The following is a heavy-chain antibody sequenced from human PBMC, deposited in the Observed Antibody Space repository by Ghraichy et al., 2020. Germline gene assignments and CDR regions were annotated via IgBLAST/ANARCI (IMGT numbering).Heavy chain of an antibody. V-gene: IGHV4-39*01. CDR1: GGSISSSSYY. CDR2: IYYSGST. J-gene: IGHJ4*02. Sequence: SETLSLTCTVSGGSISSSSYYWGWIRQPPGKGLEWIGSIYYSGSTYYNPSLKSRVTISVDTSKNQFSLKLSSVTAADTAVYYCASTPSKWVLQLVWGQGTLVTVSS. D-gene: IGHD6-6*01. CDR3: ASTPSKWVLQLV.